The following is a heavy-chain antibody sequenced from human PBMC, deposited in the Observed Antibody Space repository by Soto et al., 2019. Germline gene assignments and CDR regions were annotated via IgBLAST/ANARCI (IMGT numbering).Heavy chain of an antibody. CDR1: GGSISSYY. CDR3: ARCLYVGSDRNPPIPASPDV. CDR2: IYYSGST. J-gene: IGHJ6*02. D-gene: IGHD2-21*01. V-gene: IGHV4-59*01. Sequence: PSETLSLTCTVSGGSISSYYWSWIQQPPGKGLEWIGYIYYSGSTNYNPSLKSRVTISVDTSKNQFSLKLSSVTAADTAVYYCARCLYVGSDRNPPIPASPDVWGQGTTVTVSS.